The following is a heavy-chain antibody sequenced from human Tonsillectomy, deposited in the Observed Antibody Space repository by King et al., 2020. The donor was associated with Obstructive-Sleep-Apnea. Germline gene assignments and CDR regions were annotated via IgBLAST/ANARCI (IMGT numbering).Heavy chain of an antibody. Sequence: VQLVESGGGVVQPGRSLRLSCAASGFTFSNYAMHWVRQAPGKGLEWVAIISYDGSNKYNADSVKGRFTISRDDSKNTQYLQMNSLRAEETAVYYCARDHGYSYGYIDYYFDYWGQGTLVTVSS. CDR3: ARDHGYSYGYIDYYFDY. J-gene: IGHJ4*02. D-gene: IGHD5-18*01. CDR2: ISYDGSNK. V-gene: IGHV3-30-3*01. CDR1: GFTFSNYA.